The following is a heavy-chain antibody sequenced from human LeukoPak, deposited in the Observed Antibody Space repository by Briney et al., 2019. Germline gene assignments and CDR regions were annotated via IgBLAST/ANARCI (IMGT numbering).Heavy chain of an antibody. CDR2: IYYSGST. CDR1: GGSISSGGYY. Sequence: SETLSLTCTVSGGSISSGGYYWSWIRQHPGMGLEWIGYIYYSGSTYYNPSLKSRVTISVDTSKNQFSLKLSSVTAADTAVYYCARGALDCGGDCYSGWFDPWGQGTLVTVSS. D-gene: IGHD2-21*02. V-gene: IGHV4-31*03. J-gene: IGHJ5*02. CDR3: ARGALDCGGDCYSGWFDP.